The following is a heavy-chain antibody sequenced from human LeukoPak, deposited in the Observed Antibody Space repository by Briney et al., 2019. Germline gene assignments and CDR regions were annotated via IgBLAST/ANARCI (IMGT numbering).Heavy chain of an antibody. CDR1: GYTFTSHD. CDR2: MNPNSGNT. V-gene: IGHV1-8*01. D-gene: IGHD2/OR15-2a*01. CDR3: ARRPAVKVRTTSYYYGMDV. J-gene: IGHJ6*02. Sequence: ASVKVSCKASGYTFTSHDINWVRQATGQGLEWMGWMNPNSGNTGYAQKFQGRVTMTRNTSISTAYMELSSLRSEDTAVYYCARRPAVKVRTTSYYYGMDVWGQGTTATVSS.